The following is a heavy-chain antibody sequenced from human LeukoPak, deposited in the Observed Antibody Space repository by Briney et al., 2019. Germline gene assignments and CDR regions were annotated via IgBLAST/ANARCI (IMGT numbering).Heavy chain of an antibody. Sequence: PSETLSLTCAVYGGSFSGYYWSWIRQPPGKGLEWIGSIYYSGSTYYNPSLKSRVTISVDTSKNQFSLKLSSVTAADTAVYYCAREDLSRVGNDAFDIWGQGTMVTVSS. CDR2: IYYSGST. J-gene: IGHJ3*02. CDR3: AREDLSRVGNDAFDI. CDR1: GGSFSGYY. V-gene: IGHV4-34*01. D-gene: IGHD2-15*01.